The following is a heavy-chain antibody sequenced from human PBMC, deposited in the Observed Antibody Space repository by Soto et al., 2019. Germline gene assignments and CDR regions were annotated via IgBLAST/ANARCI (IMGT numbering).Heavy chain of an antibody. J-gene: IGHJ4*02. CDR3: ARRYGGNFDY. V-gene: IGHV4-61*08. Sequence: SETLSLTCTVSGGSISSGDYYWSWIRQPPGKGLEWIGYIYYSGSTNYNPSLKSRVTISVDTSKNQFSLKLTSVTAADTAVYYCARRYGGNFDYWGPGTLVTVSS. CDR2: IYYSGST. D-gene: IGHD1-26*01. CDR1: GGSISSGDYY.